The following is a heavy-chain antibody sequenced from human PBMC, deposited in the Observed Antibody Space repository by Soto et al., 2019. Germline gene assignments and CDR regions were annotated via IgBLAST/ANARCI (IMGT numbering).Heavy chain of an antibody. V-gene: IGHV4-59*01. Sequence: QVQLQESGPGLVKPSETLSLTCTVSGGSISSYYWSWIRQPPGKGLEWIGYIYYSGSTNYNPSLKSRVTISVDTSKNQFSLKLSSVTAADTAVYYCVRALEGFWSGYELDYWGQGTLVTVSS. J-gene: IGHJ4*02. CDR3: VRALEGFWSGYELDY. D-gene: IGHD3-3*01. CDR1: GGSISSYY. CDR2: IYYSGST.